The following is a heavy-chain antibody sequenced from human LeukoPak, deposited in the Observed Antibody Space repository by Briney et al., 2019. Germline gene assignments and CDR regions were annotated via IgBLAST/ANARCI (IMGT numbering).Heavy chain of an antibody. CDR2: IIPIFGTA. J-gene: IGHJ4*02. V-gene: IGHV1-69*05. Sequence: GASVKVSCKASGGTFSSYAISWVRQAPGQGLEWMGGIIPIFGTANYAQKFQGRVTITTDESTSTAYMELSSLRSEDTAVYYCARSEVNGGGFDYWGQGTLVTVSS. CDR3: ARSEVNGGGFDY. D-gene: IGHD4-23*01. CDR1: GGTFSSYA.